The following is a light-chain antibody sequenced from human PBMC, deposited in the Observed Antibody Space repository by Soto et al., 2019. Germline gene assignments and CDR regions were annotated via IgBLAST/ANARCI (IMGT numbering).Light chain of an antibody. CDR3: QQTYSTPWT. CDR2: GAS. CDR1: QSIDTD. Sequence: DIQMTQSPSSLSASLGDRVNITCRASQSIDTDLNWYQQKPGKAPKLLISGASTLQGGVPSRFSGSLSGTEFTLTISSLQPGDLATYFCQQTYSTPWTFAQGTKVDI. J-gene: IGKJ1*01. V-gene: IGKV1-39*01.